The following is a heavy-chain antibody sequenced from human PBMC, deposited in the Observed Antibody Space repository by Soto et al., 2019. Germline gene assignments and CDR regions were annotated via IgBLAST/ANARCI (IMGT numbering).Heavy chain of an antibody. J-gene: IGHJ3*02. CDR3: ARYSDASGFAAFDI. CDR1: GYPISNVYY. D-gene: IGHD3-22*01. CDR2: VHHTGSP. Sequence: KPSETLSLTCAVSGYPISNVYYWGWIWQPPGKGLEWIGSVHHTGSPYYNPSLKSRVTISLDTSKNQFSLKLNSVTASDTAVYYCARYSDASGFAAFDIWGQGTMVTVSS. V-gene: IGHV4-38-2*01.